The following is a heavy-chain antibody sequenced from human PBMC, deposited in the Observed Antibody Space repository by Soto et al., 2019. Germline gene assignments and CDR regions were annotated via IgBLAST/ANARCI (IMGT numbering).Heavy chain of an antibody. Sequence: GGSLRLSCAASGFTFSSYSMNWVRQAPGKGLEWVSSISSSSSYIYYADSVKGRFTIARDNAKNSLYLQMNSMRAEDTDVYYCARDQSHSNYGYYYYGRDVWGQGTTVTVSS. CDR1: GFTFSSYS. CDR3: ARDQSHSNYGYYYYGRDV. J-gene: IGHJ6*02. CDR2: ISSSSSYI. D-gene: IGHD4-4*01. V-gene: IGHV3-21*01.